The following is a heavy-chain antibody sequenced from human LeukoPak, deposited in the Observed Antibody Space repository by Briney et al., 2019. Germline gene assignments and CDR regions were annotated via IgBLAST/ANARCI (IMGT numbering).Heavy chain of an antibody. CDR3: ARAYLDYYDSSGYDC. Sequence: PSETLSLTCTVSGGSISSGSYYWSWIRQPAGKGLEWIGRIYISGSTNYNPSLKSRVTISVDTSKNQFSLKLSSVTAADTAVYYCARAYLDYYDSSGYDCWGQGTLVTVSS. CDR1: GGSISSGSYY. V-gene: IGHV4-61*02. J-gene: IGHJ4*02. D-gene: IGHD3-22*01. CDR2: IYISGST.